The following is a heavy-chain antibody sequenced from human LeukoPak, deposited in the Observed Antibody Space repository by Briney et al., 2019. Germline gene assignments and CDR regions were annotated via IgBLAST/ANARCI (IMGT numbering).Heavy chain of an antibody. CDR3: TTGVSQLLWSSTVTTFDY. Sequence: GGSLRLSCAVSGITLSNYGMSWVRQAPGKGLEWVAGISDSGGRTNYADSVKGRFTISRDNPKNTLYLQMNSLKTEDTAVYYCTTGVSQLLWSSTVTTFDYWGQGTLVTVSS. J-gene: IGHJ4*02. CDR2: ISDSGGRT. D-gene: IGHD4-11*01. CDR1: GITLSNYG. V-gene: IGHV3-23*01.